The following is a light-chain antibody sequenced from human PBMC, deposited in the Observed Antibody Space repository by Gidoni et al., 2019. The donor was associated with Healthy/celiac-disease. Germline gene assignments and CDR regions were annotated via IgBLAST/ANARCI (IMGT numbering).Light chain of an antibody. V-gene: IGKV2-28*01. CDR2: LGS. CDR1: QSLLQSNGYNY. CDR3: MQALQTPWT. Sequence: DIVMTQSPLSLPVTPGAPASISCRSSQSLLQSNGYNYLDWYLQKPGQSPQLLIYLGSNRASGVPDRVSGSGSGTDFTRKISRVEAEDVGVYYCMQALQTPWTFGQGTKVEIK. J-gene: IGKJ1*01.